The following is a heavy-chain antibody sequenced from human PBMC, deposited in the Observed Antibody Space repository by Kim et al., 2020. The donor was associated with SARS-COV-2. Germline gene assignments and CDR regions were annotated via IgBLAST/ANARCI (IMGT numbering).Heavy chain of an antibody. V-gene: IGHV3-11*05. D-gene: IGHD6-13*01. CDR3: AREGQQLEDYYYYGMDV. J-gene: IGHJ6*02. Sequence: VKGRFTISRDNAKNSLYLQMNSLRAEDTAVYYCAREGQQLEDYYYYGMDVWGQGTTVTVSS.